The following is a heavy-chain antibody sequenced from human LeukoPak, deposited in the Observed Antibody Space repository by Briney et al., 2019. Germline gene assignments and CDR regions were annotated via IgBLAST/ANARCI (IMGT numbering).Heavy chain of an antibody. CDR2: IYISGST. D-gene: IGHD3-3*01. V-gene: IGHV4-4*07. J-gene: IGHJ4*02. Sequence: SETLSLTCTVSGGSISNYYWNWIRQPAGKGLEWIGRIYISGSTDYNPSLKSRVTMSVDTSKNQFSMKLRSVTAADTAVYYCARETLNYDFWSGPTKFDNWGQGTLVTVSS. CDR3: ARETLNYDFWSGPTKFDN. CDR1: GGSISNYY.